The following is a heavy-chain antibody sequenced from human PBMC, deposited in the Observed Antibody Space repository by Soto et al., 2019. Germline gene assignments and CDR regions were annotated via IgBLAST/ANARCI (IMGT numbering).Heavy chain of an antibody. CDR1: GYTFTSYA. CDR2: INAGNGNT. CDR3: ARVGLPLRFDFDY. D-gene: IGHD3-10*01. V-gene: IGHV1-3*01. J-gene: IGHJ4*02. Sequence: QVQLVQSGAEVKKPGASVKVSCKASGYTFTSYAMHWVRQAPGQRLEWMGWINAGNGNTKYSQKFQGRVTITRDTSASTAYMELSSLRSEDTAVYYCARVGLPLRFDFDYWGQGTLVTVSS.